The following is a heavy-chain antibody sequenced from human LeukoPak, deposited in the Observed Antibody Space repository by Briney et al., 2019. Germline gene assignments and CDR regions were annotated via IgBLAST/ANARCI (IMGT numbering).Heavy chain of an antibody. CDR3: ASLRYFDWLPEPGWFDP. D-gene: IGHD3-9*01. V-gene: IGHV4-59*01. CDR2: IYYSGST. J-gene: IGHJ5*02. Sequence: SETLSLTCTVSGGSISSYYWSWIRQPPGKGLEWIGYIYYSGSTNYNPSPKSRVTISVDTSKNQFSLKLSSVTAADTAVYYCASLRYFDWLPEPGWFDPWGQGTLVTVSS. CDR1: GGSISSYY.